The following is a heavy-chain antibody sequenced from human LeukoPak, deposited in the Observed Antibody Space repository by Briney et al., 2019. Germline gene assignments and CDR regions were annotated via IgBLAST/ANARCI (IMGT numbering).Heavy chain of an antibody. CDR3: ARAGSIPYSDY. CDR2: INPNTGGT. J-gene: IGHJ4*02. Sequence: GASVKVSCKASGYTFTGYYIHWVRPAPGQGREWMGWINPNTGGTNYAQNFPGRVTLTRDTSISTAYLDLSGLRADDTAVYYCARAGSIPYSDYWGQGTLVTVSS. V-gene: IGHV1-2*02. CDR1: GYTFTGYY. D-gene: IGHD2/OR15-2a*01.